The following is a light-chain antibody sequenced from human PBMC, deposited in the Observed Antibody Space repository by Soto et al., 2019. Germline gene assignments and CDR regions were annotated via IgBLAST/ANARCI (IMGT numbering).Light chain of an antibody. CDR3: QRYHSALLT. V-gene: IGKV1-27*01. CDR2: AAF. J-gene: IGKJ3*01. Sequence: DIQMTQSPSSLSASVGDRVTIACRASQGINNYLAWYQQRPGKVPRLLIYAAFTLHSDVPSRFSGSGFGTDFTLTISSLQPEDVATYYCQRYHSALLTFGPGTKVNIK. CDR1: QGINNY.